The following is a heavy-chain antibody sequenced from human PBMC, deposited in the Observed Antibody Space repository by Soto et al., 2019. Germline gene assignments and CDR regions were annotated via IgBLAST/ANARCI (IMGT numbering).Heavy chain of an antibody. Sequence: TSETLSLTCAVDGGSVSGYYWTWIRQPPGKGLEWIGEINHSGNTNYNPSLESRVTMSVDTSKNHFSLKVTSVSAADTAVYYCTRDGDGRMTTNPYYYYGMDVWGPGITVTVSS. V-gene: IGHV4-34*01. J-gene: IGHJ6*02. CDR2: INHSGNT. CDR3: TRDGDGRMTTNPYYYYGMDV. CDR1: GGSVSGYY. D-gene: IGHD2-21*02.